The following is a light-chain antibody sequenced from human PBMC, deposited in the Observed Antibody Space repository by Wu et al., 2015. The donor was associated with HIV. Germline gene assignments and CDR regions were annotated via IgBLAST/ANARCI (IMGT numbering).Light chain of an antibody. Sequence: SCRASQSVSSSYLAWYQXKPGQAPRLLIYGASNRATGIPDRFSGSGSGTDFTLSISRLEPEDFAVYYCQQYGNSPQTFGQGTKVEIK. CDR2: GAS. CDR1: QSVSSSY. CDR3: QQYGNSPQT. V-gene: IGKV3-20*01. J-gene: IGKJ1*01.